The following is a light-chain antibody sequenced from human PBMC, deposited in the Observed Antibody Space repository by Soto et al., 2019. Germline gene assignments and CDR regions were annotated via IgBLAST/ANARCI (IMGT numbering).Light chain of an antibody. Sequence: LTQPPSASGSPGQSVTISCTGTSSDVGGYNYVSWYQQHPGKAPKLMIYEVSKRPSGVPDRFSGSKSGSTASLTVSGLQAEDEADYYCSSYAGSNNYVFGTGTKVTVL. J-gene: IGLJ1*01. V-gene: IGLV2-8*01. CDR1: SSDVGGYNY. CDR2: EVS. CDR3: SSYAGSNNYV.